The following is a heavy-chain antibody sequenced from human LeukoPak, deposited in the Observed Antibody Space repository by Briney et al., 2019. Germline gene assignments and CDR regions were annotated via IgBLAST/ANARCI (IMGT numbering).Heavy chain of an antibody. CDR3: ARHPRRSDIVVVPAARRGWFDP. V-gene: IGHV4-34*01. CDR2: INHSGST. D-gene: IGHD2-2*01. J-gene: IGHJ5*02. CDR1: GFTFSSYA. Sequence: GSLRLSCAASGFTFSSYAMSWIRQPPGKGLEWIGEINHSGSTNYNPSLKSRVTISVDTSKNQFSLKLSSVTAADTAVYYCARHPRRSDIVVVPAARRGWFDPWGQGTLVTVSS.